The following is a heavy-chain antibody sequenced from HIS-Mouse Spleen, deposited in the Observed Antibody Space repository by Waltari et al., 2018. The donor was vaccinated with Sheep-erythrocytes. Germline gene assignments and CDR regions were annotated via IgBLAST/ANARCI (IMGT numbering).Heavy chain of an antibody. D-gene: IGHD5-18*01. V-gene: IGHV4-39*01. CDR2: IYYSGST. Sequence: QLQLQESGPGLVKPSETLSLPCTVSGGSISSSSSYWCWISQPPGKGLEWIGSIYYSGSTYYNPSLKSRVTISVDTSKNQFSLKLSSVTAADTAVYYCARHKDTAMVHFDYWGQGTLVTVSS. J-gene: IGHJ4*02. CDR3: ARHKDTAMVHFDY. CDR1: GGSISSSSSY.